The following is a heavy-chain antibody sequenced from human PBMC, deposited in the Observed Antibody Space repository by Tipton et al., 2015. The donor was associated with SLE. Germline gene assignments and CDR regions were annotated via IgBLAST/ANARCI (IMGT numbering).Heavy chain of an antibody. J-gene: IGHJ4*02. D-gene: IGHD3-3*01. CDR3: ARESYYDFWSGHNWIDY. CDR1: GESFSGYY. V-gene: IGHV4-34*01. Sequence: TLSLTCAVYGESFSGYYWSWIRQPPGKGLEWIGEINRPGSTNYNPSLKSRVSISVDTSKNQFSLNLSSVTAADTAVYYCARESYYDFWSGHNWIDYWGQGTLVTVSS. CDR2: INRPGST.